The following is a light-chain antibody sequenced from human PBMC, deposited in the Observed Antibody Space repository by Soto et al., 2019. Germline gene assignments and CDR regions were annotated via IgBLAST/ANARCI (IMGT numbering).Light chain of an antibody. CDR2: EVN. CDR1: SSDVGGYIF. Sequence: QSVLTQPASVSGSPGQSITISCTGTSSDVGGYIFVSWYQQHPGRAPKLMIYEVNNRPSGVSYRFSGSKSGNTASLTISGLQAEDEADYYCSSYTSTSTVVFGGGTKLTVL. CDR3: SSYTSTSTVV. J-gene: IGLJ2*01. V-gene: IGLV2-14*01.